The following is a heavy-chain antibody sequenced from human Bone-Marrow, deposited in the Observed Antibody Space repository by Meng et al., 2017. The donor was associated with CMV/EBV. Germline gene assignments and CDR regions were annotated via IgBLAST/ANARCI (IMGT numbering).Heavy chain of an antibody. V-gene: IGHV1-18*01. CDR3: ARDLDGGEMATAVGADY. CDR2: ISAYSGDT. Sequence: ASVKVSCKASGYTFSSYGISWVRQAPGQGLEWMGWISAYSGDTKYAQNFQGRVTMTRDTSSSTAYMEVSRLRSDDTAVYYCARDLDGGEMATAVGADYWGQGTLVTVSS. CDR1: GYTFSSYG. J-gene: IGHJ4*02. D-gene: IGHD5-24*01.